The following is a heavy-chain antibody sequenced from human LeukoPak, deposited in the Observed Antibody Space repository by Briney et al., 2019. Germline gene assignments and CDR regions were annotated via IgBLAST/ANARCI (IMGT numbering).Heavy chain of an antibody. CDR1: GGSISSGSYY. D-gene: IGHD2-2*02. Sequence: PSETLSLTCTVSGGSISSGSYYWSWIRQPAGKGLEWIGRIYTSGSTNYNPSLKSRVTISVDTSKNQFSLKLSSVTAADTAVYYCARDYQDIVVVPAAIRFDPWGQGTLVTVSS. V-gene: IGHV4-61*02. CDR3: ARDYQDIVVVPAAIRFDP. J-gene: IGHJ5*02. CDR2: IYTSGST.